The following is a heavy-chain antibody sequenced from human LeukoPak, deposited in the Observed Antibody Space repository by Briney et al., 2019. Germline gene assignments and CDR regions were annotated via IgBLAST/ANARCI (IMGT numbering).Heavy chain of an antibody. CDR2: ITSSGGST. Sequence: PGGSLGLSCAASGFTFSSYAMSWVRQAPGKGLEWVSVITSSGGSTYYADSVKGRFTISRDNSKNTLYLQMNSLRAEDTAVYYCAKGWWSLDYWGQGTLVTVSS. J-gene: IGHJ4*02. D-gene: IGHD2-15*01. V-gene: IGHV3-23*01. CDR1: GFTFSSYA. CDR3: AKGWWSLDY.